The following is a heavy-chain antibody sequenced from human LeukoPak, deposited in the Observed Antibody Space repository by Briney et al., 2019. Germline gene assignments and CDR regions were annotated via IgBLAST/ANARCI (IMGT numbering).Heavy chain of an antibody. D-gene: IGHD6-13*01. CDR2: ISSSSSYI. J-gene: IGHJ4*02. V-gene: IGHV3-21*01. CDR3: ARDARYSSSQDY. CDR1: GFTFGSYS. Sequence: PGGSLRLSCAASGFTFGSYSMNWVRQAPGKGLEWVSSISSSSSYIYYADSVKGRFTISRDNAKNSLYLQMNSLRAEDTAVYYCARDARYSSSQDYWGQGTLVTVSS.